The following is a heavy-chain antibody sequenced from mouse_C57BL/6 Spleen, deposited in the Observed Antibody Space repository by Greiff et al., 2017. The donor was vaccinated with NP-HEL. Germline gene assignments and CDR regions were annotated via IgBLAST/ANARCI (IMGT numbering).Heavy chain of an antibody. CDR2: IYPRDGST. D-gene: IGHD2-3*01. J-gene: IGHJ4*01. Sequence: VQLQQSDAELVKPGASVKISCKVSGYTFTDHTIHWMKQRPEQGLEWIGYIYPRDGSTKYNEKFKGKAPLTADKSSSTAYMQLNSLTSEASAVFFSGAGYYVDYEMDDRGKGSSVTVAS. CDR1: GYTFTDHT. CDR3: GAGYYVDYEMDD. V-gene: IGHV1-78*01.